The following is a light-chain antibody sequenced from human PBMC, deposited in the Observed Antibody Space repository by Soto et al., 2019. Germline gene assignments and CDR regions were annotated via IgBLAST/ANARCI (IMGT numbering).Light chain of an antibody. CDR2: EVT. CDR3: SSHAGSSAFYV. CDR1: SSDIGAYDY. Sequence: QSALTQPASVSGSPGQSITISCTGTSSDIGAYDYVSWYQQYPGRVPKLLIHEVTNRPSGVSDRFSGSKSGNTASLTISGLQTEDEVDYYCSSHAGSSAFYVFGTGTKLTVL. J-gene: IGLJ1*01. V-gene: IGLV2-14*01.